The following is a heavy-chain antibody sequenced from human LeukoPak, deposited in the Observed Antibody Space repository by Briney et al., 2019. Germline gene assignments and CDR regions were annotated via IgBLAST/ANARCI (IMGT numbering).Heavy chain of an antibody. CDR2: ISWNRGSI. CDR3: TRDATYYLRYGYFDY. V-gene: IGHV3-9*01. CDR1: GFTFDDYA. J-gene: IGHJ4*02. Sequence: PGRSLRLSCAASGFTFDDYAMHWVRQAPGKGLEWVSGISWNRGSIGYADSVKGRFTISRDNAKNSVYLQMNSLRAEDTAVYYCTRDATYYLRYGYFDYWGQGTLVTVSS. D-gene: IGHD2/OR15-2a*01.